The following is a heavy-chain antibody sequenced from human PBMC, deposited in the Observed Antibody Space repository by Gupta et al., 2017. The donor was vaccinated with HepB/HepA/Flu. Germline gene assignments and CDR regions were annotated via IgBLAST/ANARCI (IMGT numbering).Heavy chain of an antibody. V-gene: IGHV4-4*02. J-gene: IGHJ6*02. Sequence: QVQLQESGPGLVKPSGTLSLTCAVSGGSISSSNWWSWVRQPPGKGLEWIGEIYHSGSTNYNPSLKSRVTISVDKSKNQFSLKLSSVTAADTAVYYCARDGDLGVGYSYGPYYYYYGMDVWGQGTTVTVSS. CDR3: ARDGDLGVGYSYGPYYYYYGMDV. CDR1: GGSISSSNW. CDR2: IYHSGST. D-gene: IGHD5-18*01.